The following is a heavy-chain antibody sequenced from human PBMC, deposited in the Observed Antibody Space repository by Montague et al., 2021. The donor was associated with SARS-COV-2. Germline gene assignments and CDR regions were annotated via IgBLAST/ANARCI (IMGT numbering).Heavy chain of an antibody. D-gene: IGHD3-10*01. CDR1: SGSITRNYY. Sequence: SETLSLTCTVSSGSITRNYYWGWIRQPPGKGLEWVGNIYYSGTTFINPSLKSRVTISVDASKNQFSLNLTSVTAADTAVYYCARPLVRGVPKAFDIWGQGALVIVSS. V-gene: IGHV4-39*01. CDR3: ARPLVRGVPKAFDI. CDR2: IYYSGTT. J-gene: IGHJ3*02.